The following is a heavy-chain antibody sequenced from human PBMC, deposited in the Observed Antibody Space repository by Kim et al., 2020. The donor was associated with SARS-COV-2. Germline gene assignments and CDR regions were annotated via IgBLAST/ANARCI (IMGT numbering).Heavy chain of an antibody. CDR1: GFTFSSYA. Sequence: GGSLRLSCSASGFTFSSYAMHWVRQAPGKGLEYVSAISRNGGSTYYADSVKGRFTISRDNSKNTLYLQMSSLRAEDTAVYYCAKSTQRQQLVPGLLDYWGQRTLVTVS. CDR2: ISRNGGST. CDR3: AKSTQRQQLVPGLLDY. V-gene: IGHV3-64D*09. D-gene: IGHD6-13*01. J-gene: IGHJ4*02.